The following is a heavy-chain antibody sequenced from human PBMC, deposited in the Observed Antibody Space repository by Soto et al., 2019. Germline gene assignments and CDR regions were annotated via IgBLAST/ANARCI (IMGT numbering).Heavy chain of an antibody. J-gene: IGHJ4*02. CDR2: IYYSGST. Sequence: SETLSLTCTASGGSISSSSYYWGWIRQPPGKGLEWIGSIYYSGSTYYNPSLKSRVTISVDTSKNQFSLKLSSVTAADTAVYYCARGRIAVAGKALDYWGQGTLVTVSS. D-gene: IGHD6-19*01. V-gene: IGHV4-39*01. CDR3: ARGRIAVAGKALDY. CDR1: GGSISSSSYY.